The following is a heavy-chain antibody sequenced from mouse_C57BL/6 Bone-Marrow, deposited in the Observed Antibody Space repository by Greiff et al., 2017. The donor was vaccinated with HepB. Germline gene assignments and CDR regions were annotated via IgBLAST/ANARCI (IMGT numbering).Heavy chain of an antibody. CDR2: IDPSDSYT. J-gene: IGHJ1*03. CDR1: GYTFTSYW. V-gene: IGHV1-69*01. Sequence: VQLQQPGAELVMPGASVKLSCKASGYTFTSYWMHWVKQRPGQGLEWIGEIDPSDSYTNYNQKFKGKSTLTVDKSSSTAYMQLSSLTSEDSAVYYCARWRDYYGSSYNWYFDVWGTGTTVTVSS. D-gene: IGHD1-1*01. CDR3: ARWRDYYGSSYNWYFDV.